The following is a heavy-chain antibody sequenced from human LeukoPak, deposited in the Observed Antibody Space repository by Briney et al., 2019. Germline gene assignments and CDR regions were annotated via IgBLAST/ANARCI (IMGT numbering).Heavy chain of an antibody. Sequence: GGSLRLSCAASGFTFSSYAMSWVRRAPGKGLEWVSAISGSGGSTYYADSVKGRFTISRDNSKNTLYLQMNSLRAEDTAVYYCAKVDTAMVTLYSFDYWGQGTLVTVSS. J-gene: IGHJ4*02. D-gene: IGHD5-18*01. CDR2: ISGSGGST. CDR3: AKVDTAMVTLYSFDY. CDR1: GFTFSSYA. V-gene: IGHV3-23*01.